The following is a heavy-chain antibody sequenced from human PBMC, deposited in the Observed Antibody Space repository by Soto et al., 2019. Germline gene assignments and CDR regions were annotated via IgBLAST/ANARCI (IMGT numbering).Heavy chain of an antibody. J-gene: IGHJ5*02. D-gene: IGHD4-17*01. CDR3: TTYHGDYNFDH. V-gene: IGHV1-24*01. Sequence: ASVKVSCKVSGYTLNEVAMRWVRQAPGKGLEWLGGFDPDEAETIYAQHFQGRVTMTEDTSTDTVYMELSSLRSEDTALYFCTTYHGDYNFDHWGQGTLVTVSS. CDR1: GYTLNEVA. CDR2: FDPDEAET.